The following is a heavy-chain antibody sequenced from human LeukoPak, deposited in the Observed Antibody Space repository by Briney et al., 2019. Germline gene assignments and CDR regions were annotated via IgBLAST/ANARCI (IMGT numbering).Heavy chain of an antibody. Sequence: GGSLRLSCVTSGFPFSSYWMTWVRQAPGKGLEWVANIKQDGSKKSYVDSVKGRFTISRDNAKNSLYLQMNSLRAEDTAIYYCTRVGYIDEGIDYWGQGTLVTVSS. J-gene: IGHJ4*02. V-gene: IGHV3-7*04. CDR3: TRVGYIDEGIDY. CDR2: IKQDGSKK. D-gene: IGHD5-24*01. CDR1: GFPFSSYW.